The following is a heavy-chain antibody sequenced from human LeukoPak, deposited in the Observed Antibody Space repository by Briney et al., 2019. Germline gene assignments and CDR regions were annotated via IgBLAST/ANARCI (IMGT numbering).Heavy chain of an antibody. J-gene: IGHJ4*01. CDR2: INPNGDNI. CDR3: VNPYQHSCTYYGLVVDGNY. D-gene: IGHD2-21*01. V-gene: IGHV3-23*01. Sequence: GGPLRLPFEASGFPFKNYVMNGVRQPPGRGLEWVSAINPNGDNIYYPDSVKGRFTISSDNSKEPPDPQMSSLRAKDTAVFYCVNPYQHSCTYYGLVVDGNYWGHGRLVTVSS. CDR1: GFPFKNYV.